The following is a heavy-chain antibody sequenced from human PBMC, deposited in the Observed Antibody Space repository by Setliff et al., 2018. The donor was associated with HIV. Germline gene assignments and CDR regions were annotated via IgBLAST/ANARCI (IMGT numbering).Heavy chain of an antibody. J-gene: IGHJ4*02. Sequence: SETLSLTCTVSGGSISTSSYYWGWIRQPPGKGLEWIGSIYSSGNTYYSPSLTNRVSMSVDTSKNQFSLKLSSVTAADTAVYYCAREEDYNFWSGYIRWGQGTLVTVSS. V-gene: IGHV4-39*07. CDR2: IYSSGNT. CDR3: AREEDYNFWSGYIR. CDR1: GGSISTSSYY. D-gene: IGHD3-3*01.